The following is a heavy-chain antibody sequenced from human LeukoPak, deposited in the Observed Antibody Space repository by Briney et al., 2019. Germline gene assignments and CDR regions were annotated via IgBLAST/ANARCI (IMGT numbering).Heavy chain of an antibody. Sequence: PGGSLRLSCAASGFTFSSYGMHWVRQAPGKGLEWVAVISYDGSNKYYADSVKGRFTISRDNSKNTLYLQMNSLRSEDTAVYYCASPIGYWGQGTLVTVSS. J-gene: IGHJ4*02. CDR3: ASPIGY. V-gene: IGHV3-30*03. CDR1: GFTFSSYG. CDR2: ISYDGSNK.